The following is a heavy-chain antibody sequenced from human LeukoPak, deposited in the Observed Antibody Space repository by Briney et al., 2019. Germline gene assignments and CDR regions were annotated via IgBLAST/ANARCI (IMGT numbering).Heavy chain of an antibody. CDR2: MYHTGTT. CDR3: ARELIAAATNWFDP. CDR1: GYSISSGYY. J-gene: IGHJ5*02. Sequence: SETLSLTCGVSGYSISSGYYWGWIRQPPGKGLEWIASMYHTGTTYYNPSLKSRVTISVDTSKNQFSLKLSSVTAADTAVYYCARELIAAATNWFDPWGQGTLVTVSS. V-gene: IGHV4-38-2*02. D-gene: IGHD6-13*01.